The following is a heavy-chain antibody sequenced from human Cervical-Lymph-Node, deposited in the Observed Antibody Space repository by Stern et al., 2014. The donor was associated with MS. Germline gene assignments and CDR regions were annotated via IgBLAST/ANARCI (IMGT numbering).Heavy chain of an antibody. CDR1: GYSFTSYW. J-gene: IGHJ3*02. Sequence: EVQLEESGAEVKKPGESLKISCKGSGYSFTSYWIGWVRQTPGKGLEWMGIIYPGDSDTRYRPSFQGQVTISADKSISTAYLQWSSLKASDTAMYYCARHRWELLDAFDIWGQGTMVTVSS. D-gene: IGHD1-26*01. V-gene: IGHV5-51*01. CDR3: ARHRWELLDAFDI. CDR2: IYPGDSDT.